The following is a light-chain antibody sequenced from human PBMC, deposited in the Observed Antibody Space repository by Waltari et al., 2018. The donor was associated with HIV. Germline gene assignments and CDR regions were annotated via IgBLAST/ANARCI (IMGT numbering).Light chain of an antibody. CDR3: NSYRSSTTPCV. J-gene: IGLJ1*01. CDR1: SSYVGGHNY. V-gene: IGLV2-14*01. CDR2: EVS. Sequence: QSALTPPASVSGSPGQSITISCTGTSSYVGGHNYVSWYQQHPRKAPKLLIYEVSNRPSGVSKRFSGSKSGNTASMTIAGRQAEDEADYYCNSYRSSTTPCVFGTGTKVTVL.